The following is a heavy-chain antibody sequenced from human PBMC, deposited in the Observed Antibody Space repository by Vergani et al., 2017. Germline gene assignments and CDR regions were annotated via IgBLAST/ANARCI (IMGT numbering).Heavy chain of an antibody. CDR1: GGSISSSSYY. D-gene: IGHD3-3*01. J-gene: IGHJ3*02. Sequence: QLQLQESGPGLVKPSETLSLTCTVSGGSISSSSYYWGWIRQPPGKGLEWIGSIYYSGSTYYNPSLKSRVTISGDTSKNQFSLKLSSVTAADTAVYYCARDFSIGYHYPKDAFDIWGQGTMVTVSS. CDR3: ARDFSIGYHYPKDAFDI. CDR2: IYYSGST. V-gene: IGHV4-39*07.